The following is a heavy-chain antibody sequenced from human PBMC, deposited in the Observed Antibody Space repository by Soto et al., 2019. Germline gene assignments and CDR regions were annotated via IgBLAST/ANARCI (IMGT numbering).Heavy chain of an antibody. CDR2: INPNSGGT. Sequence: QVQLVQSGAEVKKPGASVKVSCKASGYTFTGYYMHWVRQAPGQGLEWMGWINPNSGGTNYAQKFQGRVTMTRDTSISTAYMELSRLRSDDTAVYYRASPYDILTGHDAFDIWGQGTMVTVSS. CDR3: ASPYDILTGHDAFDI. V-gene: IGHV1-2*02. J-gene: IGHJ3*02. D-gene: IGHD3-9*01. CDR1: GYTFTGYY.